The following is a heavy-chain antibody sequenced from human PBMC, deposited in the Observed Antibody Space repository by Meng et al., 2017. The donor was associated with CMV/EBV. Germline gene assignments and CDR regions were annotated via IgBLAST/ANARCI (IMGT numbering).Heavy chain of an antibody. CDR1: GWSFSGYD. Sequence: VQLEEWGARVWMPSETLAVPCAVYGWSFSGYDWSWIRKPPGKGLEWIGEINHSGNTNYNPSLKSRVTISVDTSKNQYSLKLSAVTAADTAVYYCASSLTYPDYWGQGTLVTVSS. J-gene: IGHJ4*02. CDR2: INHSGNT. CDR3: ASSLTYPDY. D-gene: IGHD2-15*01. V-gene: IGHV4-34*02.